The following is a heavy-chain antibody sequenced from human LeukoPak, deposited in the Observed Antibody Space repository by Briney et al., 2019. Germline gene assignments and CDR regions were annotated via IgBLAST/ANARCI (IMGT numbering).Heavy chain of an antibody. CDR2: IWSDGSNK. CDR1: GFTSSHFG. D-gene: IGHD4-11*01. V-gene: IGHV3-33*06. J-gene: IGHJ4*02. Sequence: GGSLRLSCAASGFTSSHFGFHWVRQAPGKGLEWVAVIWSDGSNKYYGDSVKGRFIIYRDDSQNKVYLQMNSLRAEDTAVYYCAKDAQRGFDYSNSLEYWGQGSLVTVSS. CDR3: AKDAQRGFDYSNSLEY.